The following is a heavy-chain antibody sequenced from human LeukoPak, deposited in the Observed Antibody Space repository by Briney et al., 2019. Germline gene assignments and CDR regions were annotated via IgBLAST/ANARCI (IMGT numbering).Heavy chain of an antibody. CDR1: GFTFSNYG. CDR2: IRYDGSNE. J-gene: IGHJ6*03. CDR3: ATSTVTTSYNYYYYYMHV. D-gene: IGHD4-11*01. Sequence: GGPLRLSCTASGFTFSNYGMHWVRQAPGKGLEWVAFIRYDGSNEYYADSVKGRFTISRDNSKNTLYLQMNSLRTEDTAVYYCATSTVTTSYNYYYYYMHVWGKGTTVTVSS. V-gene: IGHV3-30*02.